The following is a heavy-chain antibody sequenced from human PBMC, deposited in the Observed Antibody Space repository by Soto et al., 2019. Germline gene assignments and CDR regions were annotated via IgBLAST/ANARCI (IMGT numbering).Heavy chain of an antibody. CDR2: IYYSGST. CDR3: ARHRGYYDILTGYYTELNFDY. D-gene: IGHD3-9*01. Sequence: SETLSLTCTVSGGSISSSSYYWGWIRQPPGKGLEWIGSIYYSGSTYHNPSLKSRVTISVDTSKNQCSLKLSSVTAADTAVYYCARHRGYYDILTGYYTELNFDYWGQGTLVTVPS. V-gene: IGHV4-39*01. J-gene: IGHJ4*02. CDR1: GGSISSSSYY.